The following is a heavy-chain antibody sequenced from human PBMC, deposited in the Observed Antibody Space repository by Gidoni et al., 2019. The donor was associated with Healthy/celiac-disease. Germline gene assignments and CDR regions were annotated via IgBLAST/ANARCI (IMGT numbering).Heavy chain of an antibody. V-gene: IGHV3-9*01. CDR1: GFTFDDYA. CDR3: AKDRAGSGSSPLDY. J-gene: IGHJ4*02. Sequence: EVQLVESGGGLVQPGRSLRLSCAASGFTFDDYAMHWVRQAPGKGLEWVSGISWNSGSIGYADSVKGRFTISRDNAKNSLYLQMNSLRAEDTALYYCAKDRAGSGSSPLDYWGQGTLVTVSS. D-gene: IGHD3-10*01. CDR2: ISWNSGSI.